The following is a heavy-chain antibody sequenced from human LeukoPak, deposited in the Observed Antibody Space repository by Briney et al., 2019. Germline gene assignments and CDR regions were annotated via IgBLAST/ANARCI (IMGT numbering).Heavy chain of an antibody. V-gene: IGHV3-53*01. J-gene: IGHJ4*02. Sequence: GGSLRLSCAASGFTVSSNYMSWVRQAPGKGLEWVSVIYSGGSTYYADSVKGRFTISRDNSKNTLYLQMNSLRAEDTAVYYCARSRPISYSSSWYYFDYWGQGTLVTVSS. D-gene: IGHD6-13*01. CDR2: IYSGGST. CDR1: GFTVSSNY. CDR3: ARSRPISYSSSWYYFDY.